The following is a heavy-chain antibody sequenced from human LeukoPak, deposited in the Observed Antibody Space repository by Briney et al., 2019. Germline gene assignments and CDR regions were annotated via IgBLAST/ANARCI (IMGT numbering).Heavy chain of an antibody. Sequence: PSETLSLTCTISGDSISSSSYYWGWIRQPPGKGLEWIGDIYYRGNTYYSPSLKSRVSISIDTSNNQFSLTLNSVTAADTALYFCARRRYYDSTGYLDWGQGTLVTVSS. CDR3: ARRRYYDSTGYLD. CDR2: IYYRGNT. CDR1: GDSISSSSYY. J-gene: IGHJ1*01. D-gene: IGHD3-22*01. V-gene: IGHV4-39*01.